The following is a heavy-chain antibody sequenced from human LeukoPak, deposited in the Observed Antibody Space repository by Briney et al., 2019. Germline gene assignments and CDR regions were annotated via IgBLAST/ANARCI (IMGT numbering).Heavy chain of an antibody. J-gene: IGHJ3*02. V-gene: IGHV3-48*01. Sequence: GGSLRLSXAASGFIFSSYSMNWVRQAPGKGLEWVSYISSSNIHYADSVKGRFTISRDNAKNSLFLQMNSLRAEDTAVYYCARDFDWAFDIWGQGIMVIVSS. D-gene: IGHD3-9*01. CDR1: GFIFSSYS. CDR3: ARDFDWAFDI. CDR2: ISSSNI.